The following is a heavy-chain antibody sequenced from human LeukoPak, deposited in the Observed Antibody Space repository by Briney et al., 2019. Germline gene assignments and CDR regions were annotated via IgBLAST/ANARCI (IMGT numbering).Heavy chain of an antibody. D-gene: IGHD5-18*01. CDR1: GFTFSSYA. CDR3: AXAAAMVTAYYYYYXXDX. J-gene: IGHJ6*03. CDR2: ISGSGGST. Sequence: GGSLRLSCAASGFTFSSYAMSWVRQAPGKGLEWVSAISGSGGSTYYADSVKGRFTISRDNSKNTLYLQMNSLRAEDTAVYYCAXAAAMVTAYYYYYXXDXXGKXXXXXV. V-gene: IGHV3-23*01.